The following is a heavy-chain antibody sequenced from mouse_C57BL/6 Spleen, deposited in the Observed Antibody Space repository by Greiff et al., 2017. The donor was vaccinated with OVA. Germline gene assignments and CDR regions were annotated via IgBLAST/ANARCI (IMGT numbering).Heavy chain of an antibody. Sequence: EVQLVESGGGLVKPGGSLKLSCAASGFTFSDYGMHWVRQAPEKGLEWVAYISSGSSTIYYADTVKGRFTISRDNAKNTLFLQMTSLRSEDTAMYYCARRSYGSSPWYFDVWGTGTTVTVSS. CDR1: GFTFSDYG. J-gene: IGHJ1*03. V-gene: IGHV5-17*01. D-gene: IGHD1-1*01. CDR3: ARRSYGSSPWYFDV. CDR2: ISSGSSTI.